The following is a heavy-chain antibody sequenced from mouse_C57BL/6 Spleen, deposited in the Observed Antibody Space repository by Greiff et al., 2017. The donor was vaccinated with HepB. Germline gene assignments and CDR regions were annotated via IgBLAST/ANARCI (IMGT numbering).Heavy chain of an antibody. Sequence: QVQLQQPGAELVKPGASVKLSCKASGYTFTSYWMQWVKQRPGQGLEWIGEIDPSDSYTNYNQKFKGKATLTVDTSYSTAYMQLSSLTSEDYAVYYYARNGIYDGYYKGRDYWGQGTTLTVSS. J-gene: IGHJ2*01. CDR2: IDPSDSYT. V-gene: IGHV1-50*01. CDR1: GYTFTSYW. D-gene: IGHD2-3*01. CDR3: ARNGIYDGYYKGRDY.